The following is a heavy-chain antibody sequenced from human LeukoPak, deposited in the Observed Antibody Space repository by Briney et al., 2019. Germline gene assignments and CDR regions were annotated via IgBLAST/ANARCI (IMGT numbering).Heavy chain of an antibody. CDR3: ARVVSGGVIWAY. V-gene: IGHV1-2*02. CDR2: INPNSGAT. Sequence: ASVKVSCKASGYTFTDYYIHWVRQAPGQGLGWMAWINPNSGATNYAQNLQGRVTVTRDTPISTAFMELTRLTSDDTAVYYCARVVSGGVIWAYWGQGTLVTVSS. CDR1: GYTFTDYY. D-gene: IGHD3-16*01. J-gene: IGHJ4*02.